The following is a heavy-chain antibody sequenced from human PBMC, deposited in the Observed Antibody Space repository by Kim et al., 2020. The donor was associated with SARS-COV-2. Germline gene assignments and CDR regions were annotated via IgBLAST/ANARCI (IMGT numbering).Heavy chain of an antibody. D-gene: IGHD6-13*01. V-gene: IGHV3-23*01. CDR2: ISGSDDTT. J-gene: IGHJ4*02. CDR1: GFTFSNYG. Sequence: GGSLRLSCAASGFTFSNYGMSWVRQAPGKGLEWVSGISGSDDTTSYADSVKGRFTISRDNSKNALYLQMSSLRAEDTAIYYCANPRQPDYWGQGTLVTVSS. CDR3: ANPRQPDY.